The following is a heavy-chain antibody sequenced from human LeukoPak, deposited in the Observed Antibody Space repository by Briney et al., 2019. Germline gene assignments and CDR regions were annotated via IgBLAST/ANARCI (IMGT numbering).Heavy chain of an antibody. V-gene: IGHV3-7*01. D-gene: IGHD5-18*01. Sequence: GGSLRLSCAASKFTFSNYWMSWVRQAPGKGLEWVANIKQGGSEEYYVDSVRGRFTISRDDAKNSLYLQMNSLRAEDTAVYYCARDSTMDTAMVPLYWGQGTLVTVSS. CDR1: KFTFSNYW. J-gene: IGHJ4*02. CDR2: IKQGGSEE. CDR3: ARDSTMDTAMVPLY.